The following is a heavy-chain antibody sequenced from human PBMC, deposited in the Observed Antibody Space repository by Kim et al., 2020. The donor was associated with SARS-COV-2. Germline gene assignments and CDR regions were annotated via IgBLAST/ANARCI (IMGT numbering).Heavy chain of an antibody. CDR1: GFIFHTYG. J-gene: IGHJ4*02. Sequence: GSLRLSCAASGFIFHTYGMHWVRQAPGQGLEWVAIVWHDGSNKYYSDSVKGRFTISRDNSRNRVDLQLNTLRAEDTAVYYCARGGEQLVSWGQGTLVTV. V-gene: IGHV3-33*01. D-gene: IGHD6-6*01. CDR2: VWHDGSNK. CDR3: ARGGEQLVS.